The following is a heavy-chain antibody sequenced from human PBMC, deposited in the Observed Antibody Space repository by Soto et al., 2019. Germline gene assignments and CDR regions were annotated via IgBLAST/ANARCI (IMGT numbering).Heavy chain of an antibody. J-gene: IGHJ6*03. CDR2: IRPHNGKT. CDR3: VRSYYYYMDV. Sequence: ASVKVSCKASAYTSTLYGITWVRQAPGQGLEWMGWIRPHNGKTGYARKFQDRVTMTTSTSISTAYMELRSLRSEDTAVYYCVRSYYYYMDVWGKGTTVTVSS. V-gene: IGHV1-8*02. CDR1: AYTSTLYG.